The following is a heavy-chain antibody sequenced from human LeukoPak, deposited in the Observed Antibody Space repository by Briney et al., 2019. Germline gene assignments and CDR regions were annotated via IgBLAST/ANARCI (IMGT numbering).Heavy chain of an antibody. J-gene: IGHJ4*02. V-gene: IGHV3-7*01. CDR1: GFTVNSNY. Sequence: PGGSLRLSCAASGFTVNSNYMSWVRQAPGKGLEWVANIKQDGSEKCYVDSVKGRFTISRDNAKNSLYLQMNSLRAEDTAVYYCARKLTYYYDSSGYYQMNYFDYWGQGTLVTVSS. D-gene: IGHD3-22*01. CDR2: IKQDGSEK. CDR3: ARKLTYYYDSSGYYQMNYFDY.